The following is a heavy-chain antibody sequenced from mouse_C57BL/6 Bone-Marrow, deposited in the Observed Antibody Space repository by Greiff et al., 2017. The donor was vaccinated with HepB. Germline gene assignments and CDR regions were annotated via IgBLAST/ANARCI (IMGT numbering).Heavy chain of an antibody. V-gene: IGHV14-3*01. CDR1: GFNIKDYY. CDR3: QSLSTMVKGFDY. CDR2: IDPANGNT. J-gene: IGHJ2*01. D-gene: IGHD2-2*01. Sequence: EVQLQQSGAELVKPGASVKLSCTASGFNIKDYYMHWVKQRTEQGLEWIGRIDPANGNTKYAPKFQGKATITADTSSNTAYLQLSSLTSEDTAIYYCQSLSTMVKGFDYWGQGTTLTVSS.